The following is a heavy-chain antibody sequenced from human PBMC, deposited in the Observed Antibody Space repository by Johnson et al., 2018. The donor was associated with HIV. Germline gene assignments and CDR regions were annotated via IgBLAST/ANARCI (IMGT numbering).Heavy chain of an antibody. CDR2: ISSSGSTI. CDR3: AKCIWGSSLIDVFDI. V-gene: IGHV3-11*04. D-gene: IGHD3-16*01. J-gene: IGHJ3*02. Sequence: VQLVESGGGLVQPGGSLRLSCAASGFTFSDYYMSWIRQAPGKGLEWVSYISSSGSTIYYADSVKGRFTISRDNSKNTLYLQMNSLRVEDTAVYYCAKCIWGSSLIDVFDIWGQGTTVIVSS. CDR1: GFTFSDYY.